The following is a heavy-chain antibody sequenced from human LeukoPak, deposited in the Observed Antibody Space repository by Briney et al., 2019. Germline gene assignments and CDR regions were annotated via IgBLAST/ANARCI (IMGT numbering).Heavy chain of an antibody. CDR3: ARADCSSSTCYLRRSWFDP. V-gene: IGHV3-21*01. J-gene: IGHJ5*02. Sequence: GGSLRLSCAASGFTLSNYDMNWVRHAPGKGLEWVSSISTSSRYIYYKDSVRGRFTISRDDAKNSLYLEMNSLRAEHTAVYYCARADCSSSTCYLRRSWFDPWGQGTLVTVSS. CDR2: ISTSSRYI. D-gene: IGHD2-2*01. CDR1: GFTLSNYD.